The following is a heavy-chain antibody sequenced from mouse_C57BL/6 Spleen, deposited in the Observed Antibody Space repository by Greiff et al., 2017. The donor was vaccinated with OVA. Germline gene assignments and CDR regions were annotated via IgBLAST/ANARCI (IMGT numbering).Heavy chain of an antibody. J-gene: IGHJ1*03. Sequence: QVQLKQSGPGLVAPSQSLSITCTVSGFSLTSYAISWVRQPPGKGLEWLGVIWTGGGTNYNSALKSRLSISKDNSKSQVFLKMNSLQTDDTARYYCARNRGDYDYSYWYFDVWGTGTTVTVSS. CDR3: ARNRGDYDYSYWYFDV. D-gene: IGHD2-4*01. CDR1: GFSLTSYA. CDR2: IWTGGGT. V-gene: IGHV2-9-1*01.